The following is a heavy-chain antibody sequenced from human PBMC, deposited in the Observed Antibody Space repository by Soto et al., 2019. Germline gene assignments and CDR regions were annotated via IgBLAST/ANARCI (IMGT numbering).Heavy chain of an antibody. D-gene: IGHD5-12*01. CDR3: ARTRLFDASGYYYYYYGMDV. CDR1: VFAVSNNF. CDR2: IYDNGYT. Sequence: GGSLRLSCAASVFAVSNNFMSWVRQAPGKGLEWVSVIYDNGYTYYADSVKGRFTISRDNSKNTVFLQMNSLRAEDTAVYYCARTRLFDASGYYYYYYGMDVWGQGTTVTVSS. J-gene: IGHJ6*02. V-gene: IGHV3-53*01.